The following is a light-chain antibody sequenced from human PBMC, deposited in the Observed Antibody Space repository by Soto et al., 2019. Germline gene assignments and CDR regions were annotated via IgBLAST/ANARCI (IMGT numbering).Light chain of an antibody. V-gene: IGKV2-28*01. Sequence: VMTQSPLSLPVIPGEPASISCRSSQSLLYSNGYNYLDWYLQKPGQSPQVLIYLGSYRASGVPDRFSGSGSGTDFTLKISRVEAEDVGVYYCMQALETPRTFGQGTKVEI. CDR1: QSLLYSNGYNY. J-gene: IGKJ1*01. CDR2: LGS. CDR3: MQALETPRT.